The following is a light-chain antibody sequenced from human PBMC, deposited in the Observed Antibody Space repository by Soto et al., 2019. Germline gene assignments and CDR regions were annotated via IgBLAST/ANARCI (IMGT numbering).Light chain of an antibody. Sequence: QSVLTQPPSVSGAPGQRVTISCTGSSSNIGAGYDVHWYQQLPGTAPKLIIYGNSNRPSGVPDRFSGSKYGTSASLAITGVQDADEADYYCQSYDSSLSGWVFGGGTKVTVL. CDR1: SSNIGAGYD. J-gene: IGLJ3*02. V-gene: IGLV1-40*01. CDR3: QSYDSSLSGWV. CDR2: GNS.